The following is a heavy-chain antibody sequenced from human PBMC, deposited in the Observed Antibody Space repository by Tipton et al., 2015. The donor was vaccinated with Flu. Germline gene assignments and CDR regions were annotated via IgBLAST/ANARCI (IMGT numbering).Heavy chain of an antibody. CDR1: SGSIRSTNYF. D-gene: IGHD1-26*01. CDR2: IFPSGTT. CDR3: ARRTDSGSFNWFDS. J-gene: IGHJ5*01. V-gene: IGHV4-39*07. Sequence: TLSLTCTVSSGSIRSTNYFCAWIRQPPGKRLELIGSIFPSGTTYYNPSLKSRVTISVDTSKNQFSLKLSSVTAADTAVYYCARRTDSGSFNWFDSWGHGTLVTVSS.